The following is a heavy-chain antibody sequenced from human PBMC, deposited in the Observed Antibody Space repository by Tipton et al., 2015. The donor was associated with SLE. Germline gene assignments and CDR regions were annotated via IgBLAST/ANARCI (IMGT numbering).Heavy chain of an antibody. J-gene: IGHJ3*02. CDR3: ARDRDYGDSAGAFDI. Sequence: LRLSCTVSGGSFSSGDYYWTWIRQPPGKGLEWIGYIYYSGSTYYNPSLKSRVTISVDTSKNQFSLKLSSVTAADTAVYYCARDRDYGDSAGAFDIWGQGTMVTVSS. CDR2: IYYSGST. V-gene: IGHV4-30-4*01. CDR1: GGSFSSGDYY. D-gene: IGHD4-17*01.